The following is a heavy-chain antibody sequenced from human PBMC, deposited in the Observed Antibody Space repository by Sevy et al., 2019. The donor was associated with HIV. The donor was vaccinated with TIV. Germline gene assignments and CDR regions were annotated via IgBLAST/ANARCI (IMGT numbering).Heavy chain of an antibody. CDR1: GFTFSSYA. D-gene: IGHD2-2*01. CDR3: AREGCSKPHDY. V-gene: IGHV3-23*01. Sequence: GGSLRLSCAASGFTFSSYAMSWVRQAPGKGLEWVSTFSFGCGKINYADSVKGRFTISRDNSKNTLYLQMNSLRAEDTAVYYCAREGCSKPHDYWGQGTLVTVS. J-gene: IGHJ4*02. CDR2: FSFGCGKI.